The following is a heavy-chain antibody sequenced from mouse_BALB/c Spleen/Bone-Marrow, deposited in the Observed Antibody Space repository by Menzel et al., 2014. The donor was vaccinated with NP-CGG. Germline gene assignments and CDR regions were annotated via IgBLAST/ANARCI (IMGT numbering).Heavy chain of an antibody. D-gene: IGHD2-13*01. V-gene: IGHV1-18*01. J-gene: IGHJ4*01. CDR2: INPYNGGT. Sequence: EVQVVESGPELVKPGASMKISCKASGYSFTGYTMNWVKQSHGKNPEWIGLINPYNGGTSYNQKFKDKATLTVDKSSSTAYMELLSLTSEDSAVYYCARGLEYAVDYWGQGTSVTVSS. CDR3: ARGLEYAVDY. CDR1: GYSFTGYT.